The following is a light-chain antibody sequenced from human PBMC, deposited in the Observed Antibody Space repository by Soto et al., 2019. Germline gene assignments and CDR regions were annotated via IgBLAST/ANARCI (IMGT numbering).Light chain of an antibody. V-gene: IGKV3-15*01. Sequence: EIVMTQSPATLSVSPGERATLSCRASQTVSSNLAWYQQKPGQAPRLLXYGASIRATGIPARFSGSGSGTEFTLTINSLQSEDFAVYFCQQYHNWPPITFGQGTRLEIK. CDR1: QTVSSN. CDR3: QQYHNWPPIT. CDR2: GAS. J-gene: IGKJ5*01.